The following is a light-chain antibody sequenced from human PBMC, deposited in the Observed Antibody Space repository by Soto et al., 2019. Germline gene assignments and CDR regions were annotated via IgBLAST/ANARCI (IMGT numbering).Light chain of an antibody. Sequence: DIQMTQSPSTLSASVGDRVTITCRASQSISSWLAWYQQKPGKAPKLLIYDASSLESGVPSRFSGSGSGTEFTLTISSLQPDDVATYDCQQYNSYSPTVGQGTKLEIK. CDR3: QQYNSYSPT. CDR1: QSISSW. J-gene: IGKJ2*01. V-gene: IGKV1-5*01. CDR2: DAS.